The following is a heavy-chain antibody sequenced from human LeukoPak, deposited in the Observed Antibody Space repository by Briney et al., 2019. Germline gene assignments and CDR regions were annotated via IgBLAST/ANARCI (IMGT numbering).Heavy chain of an antibody. J-gene: IGHJ4*02. V-gene: IGHV1-58*01. D-gene: IGHD5-18*01. CDR1: GFTFTSSA. Sequence: GTSAKVSCKASGFTFTSSAVQWVRQARGQRLEWIGWIVVGSGNTNYAQKFQERVTITRDMSTSTAYMELSSLRSEDTAVYYCAADRGYSYGTDYWGQGTLVTVSS. CDR2: IVVGSGNT. CDR3: AADRGYSYGTDY.